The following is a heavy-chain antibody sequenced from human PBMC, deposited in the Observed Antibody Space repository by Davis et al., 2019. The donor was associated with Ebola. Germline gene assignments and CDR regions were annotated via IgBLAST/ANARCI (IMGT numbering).Heavy chain of an antibody. J-gene: IGHJ4*02. CDR2: FLDNTGKT. Sequence: GGSLRLSCAASGFTFSSYAMSWVRQAPGQGLEWVSFLDNTGKTYYADSMKGRFTISRDNSKNTLYLQMSSLRAEDTAVYYCVKATYSSLYGFDYWGQGTLVTVSS. V-gene: IGHV3-23*01. D-gene: IGHD6-19*01. CDR3: VKATYSSLYGFDY. CDR1: GFTFSSYA.